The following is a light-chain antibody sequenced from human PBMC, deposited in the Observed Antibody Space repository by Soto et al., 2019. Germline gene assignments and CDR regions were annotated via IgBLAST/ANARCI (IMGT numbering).Light chain of an antibody. CDR3: QQRSNWPPIT. CDR2: DAS. J-gene: IGKJ5*01. CDR1: QSISSY. V-gene: IGKV3-11*01. Sequence: ETVLTQSPATLSLSPGARAPLSCRASQSISSYLAWYQQNPGQAPRLLIYDASNRATGIPARFSGSGSGTDFTLTISSLEPEDFAVYYCQQRSNWPPITFGQGTRLEIK.